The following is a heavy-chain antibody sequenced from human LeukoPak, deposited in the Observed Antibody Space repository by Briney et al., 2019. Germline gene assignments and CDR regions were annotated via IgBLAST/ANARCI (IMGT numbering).Heavy chain of an antibody. Sequence: SQTLSLTCAISGDSVSSNSATWNRIRQSLSRGLEWLGRTYYRSKWYKYYAVSVKGRITINPDTSKNQFSLQLNSVTPEDTAVYYCARGPSYFQHWGQGTLVTVSS. CDR3: ARGPSYFQH. CDR2: TYYRSKWYK. CDR1: GDSVSSNSAT. V-gene: IGHV6-1*01. J-gene: IGHJ1*01.